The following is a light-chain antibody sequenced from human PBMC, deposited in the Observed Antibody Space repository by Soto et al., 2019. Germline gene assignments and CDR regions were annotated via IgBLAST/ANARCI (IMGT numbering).Light chain of an antibody. V-gene: IGKV1D-12*01. J-gene: IGKJ4*01. CDR2: GAS. CDR1: QAIYSW. CDR3: QQANTFPFT. Sequence: DIQMTQSPSSVSASVGDRVTITCRASQAIYSWLAWYQQKPGKAPKLLIYGASSVQSGVPSRFSGSGYGTYFTLTINNLQPEDFATYSCQQANTFPFTFGGGTKVEI.